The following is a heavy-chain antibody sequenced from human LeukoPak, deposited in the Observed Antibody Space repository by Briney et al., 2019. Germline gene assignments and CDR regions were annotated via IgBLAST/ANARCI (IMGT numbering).Heavy chain of an antibody. J-gene: IGHJ3*02. D-gene: IGHD6-13*01. V-gene: IGHV1-8*03. Sequence: ASVKVSCKASGYTFTSYGISWVRQATGQGLEWMGWMNPNSGNTGYAQKFQGRVTITRNTSISTAYMELSSLRSEDTAVYYCASYSSSWYFDAFDIWGQGTMVTVSS. CDR1: GYTFTSYG. CDR2: MNPNSGNT. CDR3: ASYSSSWYFDAFDI.